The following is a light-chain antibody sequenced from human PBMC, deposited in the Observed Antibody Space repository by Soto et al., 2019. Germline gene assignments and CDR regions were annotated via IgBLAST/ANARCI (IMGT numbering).Light chain of an antibody. Sequence: QPVLTQPASVSGSPGQSITISCTGTSSDVGSYNLVTWYQHHPGKVPKLMIYENIKRPSGVSDRFSGSKSGNTASLTISGLQAEDEADYYCCSYAGSDTWAFGGGTKLTVL. J-gene: IGLJ2*01. V-gene: IGLV2-23*01. CDR2: ENI. CDR1: SSDVGSYNL. CDR3: CSYAGSDTWA.